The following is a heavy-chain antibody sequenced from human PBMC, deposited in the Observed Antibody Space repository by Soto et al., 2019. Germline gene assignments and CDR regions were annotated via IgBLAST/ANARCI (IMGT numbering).Heavy chain of an antibody. CDR3: AREYYYDSSGYDY. J-gene: IGHJ4*02. Sequence: PSETLSLTCTVSGGSISSGDYYWSWIRQPPGKGLEWIGYIYYSGSTYYNPSLKSRVTISVDTSKNQFSLKLSSVTAADTAVYYCAREYYYDSSGYDYLGQGTLVTVSS. CDR1: GGSISSGDYY. V-gene: IGHV4-30-4*01. CDR2: IYYSGST. D-gene: IGHD3-22*01.